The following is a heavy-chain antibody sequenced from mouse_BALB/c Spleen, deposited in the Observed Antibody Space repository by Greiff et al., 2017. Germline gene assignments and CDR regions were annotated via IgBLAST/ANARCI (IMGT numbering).Heavy chain of an antibody. CDR1: GFTFSSYT. V-gene: IGHV5-12-2*01. D-gene: IGHD2-2*01. CDR2: ISNGGGST. CDR3: ARQSYGYDVIYAMDD. J-gene: IGHJ4*01. Sequence: EVKVVESGGGLVQPGGSLKLSCAASGFTFSSYTMSWVRQTPAKRLEWVAYISNGGGSTYYPDTVKGRFTISRDNAKNTLYLQMSSLKSEDTAMYYCARQSYGYDVIYAMDDWGQGTSVTVAS.